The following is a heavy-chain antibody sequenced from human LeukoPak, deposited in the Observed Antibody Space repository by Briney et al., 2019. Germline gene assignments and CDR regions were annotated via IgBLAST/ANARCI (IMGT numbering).Heavy chain of an antibody. CDR2: ISGGGGST. Sequence: PGGSLRLSCAASGFTFSSYAMSWVRQAPGKGLEWVSTISGGGGSTYYADSVKGRFTISRDNSKNTLYLQMNSLRAEDTAVYYCTNNGGVAVAGSFDYWGQGTLVTVSS. CDR3: TNNGGVAVAGSFDY. CDR1: GFTFSSYA. J-gene: IGHJ4*02. V-gene: IGHV3-23*01. D-gene: IGHD6-19*01.